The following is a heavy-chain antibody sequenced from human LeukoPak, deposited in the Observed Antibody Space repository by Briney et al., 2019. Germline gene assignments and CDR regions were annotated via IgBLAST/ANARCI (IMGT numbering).Heavy chain of an antibody. CDR2: IYSGDVVI. V-gene: IGHV5-51*01. J-gene: IGHJ4*02. D-gene: IGHD1-14*01. CDR3: ARSESDYYFDY. CDR1: GYSFTNHW. Sequence: GESLKISCKGSGYSFTNHWDGWLLQMPGRSLGWIGIIYSGDVVIRYSPSFQGQVAISADKSISTAYLQWSSLKASDTAMYYCARSESDYYFDYWGQGTLVTVSS.